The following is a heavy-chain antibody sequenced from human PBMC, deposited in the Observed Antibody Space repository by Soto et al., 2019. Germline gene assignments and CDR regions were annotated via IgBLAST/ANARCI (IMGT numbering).Heavy chain of an antibody. CDR3: ARVKVGSGSYYWSNVHHYYYYGMDV. CDR2: IWYDGSNK. CDR1: GFTFSSYG. Sequence: QTGGSLRLSCAASGFTFSSYGMHWVRQAPGKGLEWVAVIWYDGSNKYYADSVKGRFTISRDNSKNTLYLQMNSLRAEDTAVYYCARVKVGSGSYYWSNVHHYYYYGMDVWGQGTTVTVSS. D-gene: IGHD3-10*01. J-gene: IGHJ6*02. V-gene: IGHV3-33*01.